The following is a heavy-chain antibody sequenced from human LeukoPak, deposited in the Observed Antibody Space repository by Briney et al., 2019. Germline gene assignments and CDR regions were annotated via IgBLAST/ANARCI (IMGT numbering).Heavy chain of an antibody. D-gene: IGHD3-16*02. J-gene: IGHJ5*02. CDR3: AHGQEYYDYVWGSYRPDNWFDP. Sequence: SGPTLVNPTQTLTLTCTFSGFSLSTSGVGVGWIRQPPGKALEWLALIYWNDDKRYSPSLKSRLTITKDTSKNQVVLTMTNMDPVDTATYYCAHGQEYYDYVWGSYRPDNWFDPWGQGTLVTVSS. CDR2: IYWNDDK. CDR1: GFSLSTSGVG. V-gene: IGHV2-5*01.